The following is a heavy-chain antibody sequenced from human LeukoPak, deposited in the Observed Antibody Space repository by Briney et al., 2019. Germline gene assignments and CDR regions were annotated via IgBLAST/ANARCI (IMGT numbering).Heavy chain of an antibody. CDR3: ARVGHGSGSWGWFEP. CDR1: GGSISGFF. J-gene: IGHJ5*02. CDR2: IYYSGTT. D-gene: IGHD3-10*01. V-gene: IGHV4-59*01. Sequence: SETLSLSCSVSGGSISGFFRTWIRQPPGKGLEYIGYIYYSGTTDYNPTLKSRVSMSVDTSKNQFFLNLTSVTAADTAIYYCARVGHGSGSWGWFEPWGQGTLVTVSS.